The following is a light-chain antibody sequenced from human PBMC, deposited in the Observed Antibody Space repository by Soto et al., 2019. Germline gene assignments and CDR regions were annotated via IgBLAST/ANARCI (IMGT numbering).Light chain of an antibody. CDR2: GAS. CDR3: QQYNNWPPWAF. V-gene: IGKV3-15*01. J-gene: IGKJ3*01. CDR1: QSVSSN. Sequence: EIVMMQSPATLSVSPGERATLSCRASQSVSSNLAWYQQKPGQAPRLLIYGASTRATGIPARFSGSGSGTEFTLTISSLQSEDFAVYYCQQYNNWPPWAFFGPGTKVDIK.